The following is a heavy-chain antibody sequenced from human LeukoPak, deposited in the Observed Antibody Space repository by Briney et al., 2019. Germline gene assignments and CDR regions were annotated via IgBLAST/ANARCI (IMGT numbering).Heavy chain of an antibody. D-gene: IGHD3-3*01. J-gene: IGHJ6*02. CDR2: INHSGST. CDR3: ASAYYDFWSGYQNYYGMDV. Sequence: PSETLSLTCAVYGGSFSGYYWSWIRQPPGKGLEWIGEINHSGSTNYNPSLKSRVTISVDTSKNQFSLKLSSVTAADTAVYYCASAYYDFWSGYQNYYGMDVWGQGTLVPVSS. CDR1: GGSFSGYY. V-gene: IGHV4-34*01.